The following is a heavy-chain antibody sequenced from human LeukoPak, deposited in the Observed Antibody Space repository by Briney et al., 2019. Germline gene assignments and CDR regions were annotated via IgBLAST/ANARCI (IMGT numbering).Heavy chain of an antibody. D-gene: IGHD3-10*01. CDR1: GDSISSYY. V-gene: IGHV4-4*07. CDR3: ARGPSYYGSGSYLHY. Sequence: SETLSLTCTVSGDSISSYYWSWIRQPAGKGLEWIGRIYTSGSTNYNPSLKSRVTMSVDTSKNQFSLRLTSLTAADTAVYYCARGPSYYGSGSYLHYWGQGTLVTVSS. J-gene: IGHJ4*02. CDR2: IYTSGST.